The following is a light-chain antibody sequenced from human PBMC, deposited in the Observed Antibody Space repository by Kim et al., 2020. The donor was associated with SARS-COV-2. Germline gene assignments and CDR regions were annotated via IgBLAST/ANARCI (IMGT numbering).Light chain of an antibody. CDR1: NIGSKG. J-gene: IGLJ2*01. V-gene: IGLV3-21*04. Sequence: APGKTARNTCGGNNIGSKGVHWYQQKPGQAPVLIIYYNSDRPSGIPERFSGSNSGNTATLTISRVEAGDEADYYCQVWDSSSDHVVFGGGTQLTVL. CDR3: QVWDSSSDHVV. CDR2: YNS.